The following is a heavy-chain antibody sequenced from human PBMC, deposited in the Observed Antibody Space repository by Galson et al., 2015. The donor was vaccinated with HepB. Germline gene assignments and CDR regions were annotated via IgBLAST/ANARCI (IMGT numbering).Heavy chain of an antibody. J-gene: IGHJ3*02. CDR2: ISGSGGST. V-gene: IGHV3-23*01. Sequence: SLRLSCAASGFTFSSYAMSWVRQAPGKGLEWVSAISGSGGSTYYADSVKGRFTISRDNSKNTLYLQMNSLRAEDTAVYYCATLPTGYSSGCCAFDIWGQGTMVTVSS. CDR1: GFTFSSYA. CDR3: ATLPTGYSSGCCAFDI. D-gene: IGHD6-19*01.